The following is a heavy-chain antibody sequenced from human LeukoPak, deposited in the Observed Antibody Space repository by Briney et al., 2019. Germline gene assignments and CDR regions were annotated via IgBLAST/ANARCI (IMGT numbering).Heavy chain of an antibody. Sequence: PSETLSLTCTVSAGSIISGSYYWSWIRQPAGKGLEWIGRIYTSGSTNYNPSLKSRVTISVDTSKNQFSLKLSSVTAADTAVYYCARQGYGDPGDYYYYMDVWGKGTTVTVSS. CDR1: AGSIISGSYY. CDR3: ARQGYGDPGDYYYYMDV. J-gene: IGHJ6*03. V-gene: IGHV4-61*02. CDR2: IYTSGST. D-gene: IGHD4-17*01.